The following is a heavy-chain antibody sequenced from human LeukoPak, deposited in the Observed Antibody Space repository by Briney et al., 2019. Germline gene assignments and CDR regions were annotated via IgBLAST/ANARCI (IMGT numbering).Heavy chain of an antibody. CDR2: IYYSGST. Sequence: SETLSLTCTVSGGSISSSSYYWGWIRQPPGKGLEWIGNIYYSGSTYYNPSLKSRVTISVDTSKNQFSLKLSSVTAADTAVYYCAKQTVDFWSAQGRFDPWGQGTLVTVSS. CDR1: GGSISSSSYY. J-gene: IGHJ5*02. D-gene: IGHD3-3*01. V-gene: IGHV4-39*01. CDR3: AKQTVDFWSAQGRFDP.